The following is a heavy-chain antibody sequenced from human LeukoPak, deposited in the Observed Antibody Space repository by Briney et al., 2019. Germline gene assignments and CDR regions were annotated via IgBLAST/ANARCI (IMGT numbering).Heavy chain of an antibody. Sequence: GASVKVSCKVSGYTLTELSMHWVRQAPGKGLEWMGGFDPEDGETIYAQKFQGRVTMTEDTSPDTAYMELSSLRSEDTAVYYCATALLAPGYYYGMDVWGQGTTVTVSS. CDR2: FDPEDGET. CDR1: GYTLTELS. V-gene: IGHV1-24*01. CDR3: ATALLAPGYYYGMDV. J-gene: IGHJ6*02.